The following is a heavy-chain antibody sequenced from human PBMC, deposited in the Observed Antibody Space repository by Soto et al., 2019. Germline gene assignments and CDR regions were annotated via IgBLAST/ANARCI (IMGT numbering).Heavy chain of an antibody. Sequence: QVQLQQWGAGLLKPSETLSLTCAVYGGSFSGYSWTWIRQPPGKALEWIGQINHSGSANYNPSLRSRVTISVATPTNQFSLELASVTAADTAVYYCARGLFSEDSYSGGWYFFDYWGQGTLVTVSS. CDR2: INHSGSA. D-gene: IGHD3-10*01. CDR1: GGSFSGYS. J-gene: IGHJ4*02. CDR3: ARGLFSEDSYSGGWYFFDY. V-gene: IGHV4-34*02.